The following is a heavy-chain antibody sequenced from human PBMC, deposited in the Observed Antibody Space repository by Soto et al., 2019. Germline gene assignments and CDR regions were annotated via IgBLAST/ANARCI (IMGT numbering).Heavy chain of an antibody. CDR2: IYYSGST. CDR1: GGSISSGGYY. D-gene: IGHD5-18*01. J-gene: IGHJ6*02. Sequence: SETLSLTCTVSGGSISSGGYYWSWIRQHPGKGLEWIGYIYYSGSTYYNLSLKSRVTISVDTSKNQFSLKLSSVAAAVTAVYYCARDSGYSYGYGGYYYYGMDVWGQGTTVTVSS. CDR3: ARDSGYSYGYGGYYYYGMDV. V-gene: IGHV4-31*03.